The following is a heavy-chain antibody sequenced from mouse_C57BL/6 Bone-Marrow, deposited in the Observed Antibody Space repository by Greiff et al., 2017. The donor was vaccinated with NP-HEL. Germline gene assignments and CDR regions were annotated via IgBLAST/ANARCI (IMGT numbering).Heavy chain of an antibody. CDR2: IDPANGNT. CDR3: ARSLITTVVAPND. Sequence: EVQLQESVAELVRPGASVKLSCTASGFNIKNTYMHWVKQRPEQGLEWIGRIDPANGNTKYAPKFQGKATITADTSSNTAYLQLSSLTSEDTAIYYCARSLITTVVAPNDWGQGTTLTVSS. V-gene: IGHV14-3*01. D-gene: IGHD1-1*01. J-gene: IGHJ2*01. CDR1: GFNIKNTY.